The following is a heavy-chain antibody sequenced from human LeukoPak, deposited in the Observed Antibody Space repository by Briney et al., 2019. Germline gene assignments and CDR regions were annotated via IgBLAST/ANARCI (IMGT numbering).Heavy chain of an antibody. J-gene: IGHJ4*02. D-gene: IGHD3-3*01. Sequence: SETLSLTCAVYGGSFSGYYWSWIRQPPGKGLEWIGEINHSGSTNYNPPLKSRVTISVDTSKNQFSLKLSSVTAAVTAVYYCARGGTDDFWSGYPLDYWGQGTLVTVSS. CDR3: ARGGTDDFWSGYPLDY. CDR2: INHSGST. V-gene: IGHV4-34*01. CDR1: GGSFSGYY.